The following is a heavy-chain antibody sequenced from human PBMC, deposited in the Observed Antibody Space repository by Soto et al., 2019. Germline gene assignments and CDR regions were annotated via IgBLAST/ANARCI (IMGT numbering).Heavy chain of an antibody. CDR3: VGESYYRLDY. J-gene: IGHJ4*02. Sequence: GGSLRLSCAASEFILSDYHMNWVRQAPGKGLEWVGRSANKSNSYTTQYAASARGRFVISRDASENLLYLEMNSLKTVDTAVYYCVGESYYRLDYWGQGALVTVSS. CDR1: EFILSDYH. CDR2: SANKSNSYTT. D-gene: IGHD3-16*01. V-gene: IGHV3-72*01.